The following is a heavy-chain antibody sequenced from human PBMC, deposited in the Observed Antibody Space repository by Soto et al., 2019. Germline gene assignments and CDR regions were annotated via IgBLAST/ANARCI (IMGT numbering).Heavy chain of an antibody. CDR2: LYDVDGS. CDR1: GLTVSGKKY. V-gene: IGHV3-53*01. D-gene: IGHD1-1*01. Sequence: DVQLVESGGGLIQPGESLRLSCAAFGLTVSGKKYVAWVRQAPGKGLEWVSALYDVDGSFYADSVKGRFITSSDSSKTTVYLQMNGLRPDDTAVYYCASWHEREHAYDVWGQGTTVTVSS. J-gene: IGHJ3*01. CDR3: ASWHEREHAYDV.